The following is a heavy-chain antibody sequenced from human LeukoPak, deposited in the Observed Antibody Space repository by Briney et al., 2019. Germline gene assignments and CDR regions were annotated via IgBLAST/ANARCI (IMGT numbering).Heavy chain of an antibody. V-gene: IGHV4-61*09. CDR2: IDSSGTT. Sequence: NPSETLSLTCTVSGGSISSGSYYWSWIRQPAGRGLEWIGHIDSSGTTNYNPSLKSRVTMSTDPSKNQFSLKLSSVTAAAPAIYFCARDAKYYYGSRTFFFYEHWGQGNLLTVSS. CDR1: GGSISSGSYY. CDR3: ARDAKYYYGSRTFFFYEH. D-gene: IGHD3-10*01. J-gene: IGHJ4*02.